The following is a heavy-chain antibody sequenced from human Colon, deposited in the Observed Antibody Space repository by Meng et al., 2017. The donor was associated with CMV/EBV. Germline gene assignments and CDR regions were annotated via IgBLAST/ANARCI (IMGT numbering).Heavy chain of an antibody. Sequence: ASVKVSCKASGYSFVNHNLNWARQATGHGLEWMAWLNPNSGATGYAQRFQGRITVTWDTSTRTMHLELSGLTPQDTGVYYCARGLRSAWQTDWGQGTLVTVSS. J-gene: IGHJ1*01. CDR2: LNPNSGAT. D-gene: IGHD6-19*01. V-gene: IGHV1-8*01. CDR1: GYSFVNHN. CDR3: ARGLRSAWQTD.